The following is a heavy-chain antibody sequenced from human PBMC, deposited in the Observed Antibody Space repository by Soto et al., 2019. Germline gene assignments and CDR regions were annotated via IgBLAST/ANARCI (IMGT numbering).Heavy chain of an antibody. D-gene: IGHD3-10*01. CDR2: INHSGST. CDR1: GGSFSGYY. J-gene: IGHJ4*02. Sequence: SETLSLTCAVYGGSFSGYYWSWIRQPPGKGLEWIGEINHSGSTNYNPSLKSRVTISVDTSKNQFSLKLSSVTAADTAVYYCARIHCRYYYGSGSYYGHFDYWGQGTLVTVSS. V-gene: IGHV4-34*01. CDR3: ARIHCRYYYGSGSYYGHFDY.